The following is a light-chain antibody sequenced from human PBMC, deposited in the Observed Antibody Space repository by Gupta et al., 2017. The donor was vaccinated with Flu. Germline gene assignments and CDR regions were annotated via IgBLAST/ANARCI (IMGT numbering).Light chain of an antibody. V-gene: IGKV1-39*01. CDR2: AGS. CDR1: VNIGSY. CDR3: LQSYDIPYT. Sequence: ITRRASVNIGSYLNWYQQKVGKAPKLLMYAGSRLQSGVPSRFTGSGSGTEFTLTLGSLQPDDSATYFCLQSYDIPYTFGQGTNLEI. J-gene: IGKJ2*01.